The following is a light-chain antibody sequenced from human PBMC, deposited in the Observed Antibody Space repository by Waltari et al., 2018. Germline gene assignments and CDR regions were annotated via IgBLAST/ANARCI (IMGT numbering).Light chain of an antibody. CDR2: DAA. J-gene: IGKJ4*01. V-gene: IGKV3-11*01. CDR3: QQRIDWPPVS. CDR1: HSISEY. Sequence: EIVLIQSPAILSLSPGERATLSCRATHSISEYLAWYQQKPCQPPRLLIHDAATRAYGVPARFSGSGFGTDFTLTISNLEPEDSAVYYCQQRIDWPPVSFGGGTKVEIK.